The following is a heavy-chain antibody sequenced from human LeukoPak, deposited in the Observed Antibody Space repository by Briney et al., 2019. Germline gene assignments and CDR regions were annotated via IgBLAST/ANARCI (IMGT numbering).Heavy chain of an antibody. CDR1: GGSISSYY. J-gene: IGHJ5*02. Sequence: SEILSLTCTVSGGSISSYYWSWIRQPPGKGLEWIGYIYTSGSTNYNPSLKSRVTISVDTSKNQFSLKLSSVTAADTAVYYCARGEANWFDPWGQGTLVTVSS. CDR3: ARGEANWFDP. CDR2: IYTSGST. V-gene: IGHV4-4*09.